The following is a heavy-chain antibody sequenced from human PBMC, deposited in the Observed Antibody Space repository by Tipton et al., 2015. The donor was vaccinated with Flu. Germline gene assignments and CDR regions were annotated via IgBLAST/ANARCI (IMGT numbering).Heavy chain of an antibody. CDR2: INHSGST. CDR1: GDSIRNDYF. D-gene: IGHD5-12*01. V-gene: IGHV4-34*01. CDR3: ARGSGYANAYLDY. J-gene: IGHJ4*02. Sequence: TLSLTCAVSGDSIRNDYFWGWIRQPPGKGLEWIGEINHSGSTNYNPSLKSRVTISVDTSKNQFSLKVTSLTAADTAVYYCARGSGYANAYLDYWGRGTLVTVSS.